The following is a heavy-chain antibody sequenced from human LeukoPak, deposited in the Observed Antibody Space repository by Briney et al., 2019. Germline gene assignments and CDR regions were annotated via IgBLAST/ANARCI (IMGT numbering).Heavy chain of an antibody. CDR2: INSDGSST. Sequence: GGSLRLSCAASGFTFSRYWMHWVRQAPGKGLLWVSRINSDGSSTTYADSVKGRFTISRDNAKNTLYLQMNSLRAEDTAVYYCAKVTSEAAWWLRSPYWGQGTLVTVSS. J-gene: IGHJ4*02. CDR3: AKVTSEAAWWLRSPY. CDR1: GFTFSRYW. D-gene: IGHD5-12*01. V-gene: IGHV3-74*01.